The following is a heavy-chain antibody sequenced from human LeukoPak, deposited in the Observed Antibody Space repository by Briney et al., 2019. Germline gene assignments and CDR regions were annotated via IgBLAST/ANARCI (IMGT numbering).Heavy chain of an antibody. J-gene: IGHJ4*02. CDR3: ARGYYYESSADYPGGDY. D-gene: IGHD3-22*01. CDR1: GYTFTKYF. Sequence: ASVKVSCKASGYTFTKYFLYWVRQAPGQGLEWMGIINPSGGSASYAQKFQGRVTMTRDTSTSTVYMELRRLRSEDTAVYYCARGYYYESSADYPGGDYWGQGTLVTVSS. CDR2: INPSGGSA. V-gene: IGHV1-46*01.